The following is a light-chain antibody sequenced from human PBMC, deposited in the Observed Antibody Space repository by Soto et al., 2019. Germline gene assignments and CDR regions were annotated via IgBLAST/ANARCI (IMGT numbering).Light chain of an antibody. V-gene: IGLV2-14*01. CDR3: SSYAGSTTLL. CDR1: SSDVGGYGY. Sequence: QSALTQPASVSGSPGQSITISCTGTSSDVGGYGYVSWYQQHPGKAPKLMIYEVSNRPSGVSNRFSGSKSGNTASLTISGLQAEDEADYYCSSYAGSTTLLFGGGTKLTVL. J-gene: IGLJ3*02. CDR2: EVS.